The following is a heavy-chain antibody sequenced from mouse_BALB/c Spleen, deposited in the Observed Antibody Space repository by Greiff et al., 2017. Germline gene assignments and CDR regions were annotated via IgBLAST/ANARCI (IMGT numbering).Heavy chain of an antibody. CDR1: GFSLTSYD. V-gene: IGHV2-9-2*01. CDR3: VRDTVYGNYWYFDV. Sequence: QVQLKESGPGLVAPSQSLSITCTVSGFSLTSYDISWIRQPPGKGLEWLGVIWTGGGTNYNSAFMSRLSISKDNSKSQVFLKMNSLQTDDTAIYYCVRDTVYGNYWYFDVWGAGTTVTVSS. CDR2: IWTGGGT. D-gene: IGHD2-10*02. J-gene: IGHJ1*01.